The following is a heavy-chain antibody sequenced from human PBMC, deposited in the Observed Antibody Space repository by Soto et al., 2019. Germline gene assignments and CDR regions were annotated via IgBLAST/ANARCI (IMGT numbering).Heavy chain of an antibody. CDR1: GYIFTDYD. CDR3: ARPYCGSNSCHNWFDT. J-gene: IGHJ5*02. Sequence: ASVKVSCKASGYIFTDYDMNWVRQDPGRGPEWMGWINPNSGATNYAQKFQGRVTITTDTSITTAYMELSGLRSDDTAVYYCARPYCGSNSCHNWFDTWGQGTLVTVSS. CDR2: INPNSGAT. V-gene: IGHV1-2*02. D-gene: IGHD2-21*01.